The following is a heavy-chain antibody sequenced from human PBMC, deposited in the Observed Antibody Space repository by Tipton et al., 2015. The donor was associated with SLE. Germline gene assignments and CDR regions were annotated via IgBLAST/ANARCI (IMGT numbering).Heavy chain of an antibody. CDR3: AKDPWAFWSGYDWYFDL. V-gene: IGHV3-23*01. CDR2: IGGSAGSI. D-gene: IGHD3-3*01. CDR1: GFPFSNYA. Sequence: SLRLSCAASGFPFSNYAMSWVRQAPGKGLEWVSGIGGSAGSIYYADSVKGRFTISRDNSKNTLYLQMNSLRVEDTAVYYCAKDPWAFWSGYDWYFDLWGRGTLVTVSS. J-gene: IGHJ2*01.